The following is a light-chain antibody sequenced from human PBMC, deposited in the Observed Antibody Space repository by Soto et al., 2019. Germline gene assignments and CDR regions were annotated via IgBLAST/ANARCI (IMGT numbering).Light chain of an antibody. Sequence: EIEMTQSPATLSLAPGERATLSCRASQSISSYLAWYQQKPGQAPRLLIYGASSRATGIPDRFSGSGSGTDFTLTISRLEPEDFAVYYCQQYGSSITFGQGTRLEI. CDR3: QQYGSSIT. CDR1: QSISSY. V-gene: IGKV3-20*01. J-gene: IGKJ5*01. CDR2: GAS.